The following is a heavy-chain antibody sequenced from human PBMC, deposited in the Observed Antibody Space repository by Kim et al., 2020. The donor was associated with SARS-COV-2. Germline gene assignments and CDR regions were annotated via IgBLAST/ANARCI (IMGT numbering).Heavy chain of an antibody. CDR3: ARERAAAGMYYYYGMDV. V-gene: IGHV3-7*01. J-gene: IGHJ6*02. Sequence: GGSLRLSCAASGFTFSSYWMSWVRQAPGKGLEWVANIKQDGSEKYYVDSVKGRFTISRDNAKNSLYLQMNSLRAEDTAVYYCARERAAAGMYYYYGMDVWGQGTTVTVSS. CDR2: IKQDGSEK. CDR1: GFTFSSYW. D-gene: IGHD6-13*01.